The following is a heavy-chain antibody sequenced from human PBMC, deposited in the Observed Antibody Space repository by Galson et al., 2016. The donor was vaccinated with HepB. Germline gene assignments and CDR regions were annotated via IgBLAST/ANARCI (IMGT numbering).Heavy chain of an antibody. CDR1: GFTFRNNG. CDR2: IWFDGRNE. J-gene: IGHJ4*02. V-gene: IGHV3-33*01. D-gene: IGHD2-8*01. Sequence: SLRLSCAASGFTFRNNGMHWVRQAPGKGLEWVAFIWFDGRNESHAESVRGRFSISRDNSKNILYLQMNSLRADDTAVYYCARWLGGRNGCLDYWGQGTLVTVSS. CDR3: ARWLGGRNGCLDY.